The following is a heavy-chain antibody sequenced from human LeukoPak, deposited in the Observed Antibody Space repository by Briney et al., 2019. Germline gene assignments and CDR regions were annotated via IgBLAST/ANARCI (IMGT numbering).Heavy chain of an antibody. Sequence: GASVKVSCKASGYTFTSYGISWVRQAPGQGLEWMGWISACNGNTNYAQKLQGRVTMTTDTSTSTAYMELRSLRSDDTAVYYCAREEGDFWSGYSLGRGYFDWFHGMDVWGQGTTVTVSS. V-gene: IGHV1-18*01. CDR2: ISACNGNT. CDR1: GYTFTSYG. J-gene: IGHJ6*02. D-gene: IGHD3-3*01. CDR3: AREEGDFWSGYSLGRGYFDWFHGMDV.